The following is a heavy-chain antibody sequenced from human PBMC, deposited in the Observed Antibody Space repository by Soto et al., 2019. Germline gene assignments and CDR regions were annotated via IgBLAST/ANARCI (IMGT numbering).Heavy chain of an antibody. CDR2: IYSGGST. CDR3: AQRDWFDP. V-gene: IGHV3-66*01. CDR1: GFTVSSHY. J-gene: IGHJ5*02. Sequence: EVQLVESGGGLVQPGGSLRLSCAVSGFTVSSHYMSWVRQAPGKGLEWVSVIYSGGSTYYADSVKGRFTISRDNSKNTLYLQMSSLRAEDSAVYYCAQRDWFDPWGQGTVVTVSS.